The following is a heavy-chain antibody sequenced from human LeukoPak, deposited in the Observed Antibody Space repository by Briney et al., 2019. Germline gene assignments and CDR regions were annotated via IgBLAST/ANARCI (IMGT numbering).Heavy chain of an antibody. J-gene: IGHJ4*02. CDR3: ARGALWDYVWGSYRYSFDY. D-gene: IGHD3-16*02. V-gene: IGHV4-34*01. CDR1: GGSFSGYY. Sequence: SETLSLTCAVYGGSFSGYYWSWIRQPPGKGLEWIGEINHSGSTNYNPSLKSRVTISVDTSKNQFSQKLSSVTAADTAVYYCARGALWDYVWGSYRYSFDYWGQGTLVTVSS. CDR2: INHSGST.